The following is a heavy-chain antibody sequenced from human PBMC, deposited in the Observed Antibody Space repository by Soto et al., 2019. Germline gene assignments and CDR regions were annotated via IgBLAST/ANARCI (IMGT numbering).Heavy chain of an antibody. Sequence: SEPLSLTCAVYGGSFTSYYWTWIRQSPDKGLEWIGEINHSGHTNYNPSFQSRVAIAVDTSKNQFFMNLTSVTAADRGVYYCVRQGVGASGFLRFDPGGQGTLVNDSS. CDR3: VRQGVGASGFLRFDP. CDR2: INHSGHT. D-gene: IGHD1-26*01. CDR1: GGSFTSYY. J-gene: IGHJ5*02. V-gene: IGHV4-34*01.